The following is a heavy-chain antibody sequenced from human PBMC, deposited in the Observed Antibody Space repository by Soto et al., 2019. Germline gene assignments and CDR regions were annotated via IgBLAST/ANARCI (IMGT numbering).Heavy chain of an antibody. D-gene: IGHD6-19*01. CDR1: GYTFTSYG. CDR3: ASPYSSGWYDY. CDR2: INPGNGNT. J-gene: IGHJ4*02. V-gene: IGHV1-3*01. Sequence: QVQLVQSGAEVKKPGASVKVSCKASGYTFTSYGMHWLRQAPGQRLEWMGWINPGNGNTKYSQKFQGRVTFARDTSASTAYMGLSSLRSEDTAVYYCASPYSSGWYDYWGQGTLVTVSS.